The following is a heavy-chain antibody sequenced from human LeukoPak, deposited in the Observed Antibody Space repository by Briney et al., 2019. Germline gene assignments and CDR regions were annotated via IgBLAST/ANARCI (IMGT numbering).Heavy chain of an antibody. CDR1: GFTFTTYW. CDR2: INSDGTNT. J-gene: IGHJ3*02. V-gene: IGHV3-74*01. Sequence: PGGSLRLSCAASGFTFTTYWMHWVRQAPGKGLVWVSRINSDGTNTIYADSVKGRFTTSRDNAKNTLYLQLRSLRAEDTAAYYCARGGGDHAFDIWGQGTMVTVSS. CDR3: ARGGGDHAFDI. D-gene: IGHD3-16*01.